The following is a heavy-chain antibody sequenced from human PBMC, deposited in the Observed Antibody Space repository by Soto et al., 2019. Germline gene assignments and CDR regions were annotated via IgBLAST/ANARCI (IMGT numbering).Heavy chain of an antibody. CDR2: INHSGST. CDR3: ARFPWDSRGYYSRRGYYYYGMDV. D-gene: IGHD3-22*01. J-gene: IGHJ6*02. CDR1: VGSFSGYY. V-gene: IGHV4-34*01. Sequence: SETLSLTCAVYVGSFSGYYWSGIRQPPGEGLEWIGEINHSGSTHYNPALKSRVTISVDTSKNQFSLKLSSVTAADTAVYYCARFPWDSRGYYSRRGYYYYGMDVWGQGTTVT.